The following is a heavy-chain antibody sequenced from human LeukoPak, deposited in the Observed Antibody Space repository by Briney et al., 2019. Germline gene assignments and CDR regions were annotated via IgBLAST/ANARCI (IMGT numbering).Heavy chain of an antibody. V-gene: IGHV5-51*01. Sequence: GESLKISCKGSGYSLTSYWIGWGRQMPGKGLEVMGIIYPGDSDTRYSPSFQGQVTISADKSISTAYLQWSSLKASDTAMYYCARRAYYYDSSGYSNWFDPWGQGTLVTVSS. D-gene: IGHD3-22*01. J-gene: IGHJ5*02. CDR3: ARRAYYYDSSGYSNWFDP. CDR1: GYSLTSYW. CDR2: IYPGDSDT.